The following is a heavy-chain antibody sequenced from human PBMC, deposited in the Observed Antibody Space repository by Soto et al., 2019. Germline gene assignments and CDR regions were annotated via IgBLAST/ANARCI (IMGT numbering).Heavy chain of an antibody. CDR3: ARENDFWSGYQFYNWFDL. V-gene: IGHV1-18*01. J-gene: IGHJ5*02. Sequence: ASVKVSCKASGYTFTSYGISWVRQAPGQGLEWMGWISAYNGNTNYAQKLQGRVTMTTDTSTSTAYMELRSLRSDDTAVYYCARENDFWSGYQFYNWFDLCGQGTLVIVSS. D-gene: IGHD3-3*01. CDR1: GYTFTSYG. CDR2: ISAYNGNT.